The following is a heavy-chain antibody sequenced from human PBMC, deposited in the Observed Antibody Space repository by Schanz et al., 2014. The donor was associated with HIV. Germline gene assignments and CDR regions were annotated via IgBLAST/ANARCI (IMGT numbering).Heavy chain of an antibody. J-gene: IGHJ4*02. V-gene: IGHV3-NL1*01. CDR1: GFTFSSYG. CDR3: AKVAIHSSGWLPFDY. D-gene: IGHD6-19*01. CDR2: IYSAGTT. Sequence: QVQLVESGGGVVQPGRSLRLSCAVSGFTFSSYGMHWVRQAPGKGLEWVSIIYSAGTTYYTDSVKGRFTISRDNSKNTLYLQMNSLGAEDTAVYYCAKVAIHSSGWLPFDYWGQGTLVTVSS.